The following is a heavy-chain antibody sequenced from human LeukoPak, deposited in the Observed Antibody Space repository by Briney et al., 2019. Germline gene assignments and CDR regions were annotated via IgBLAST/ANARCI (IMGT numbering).Heavy chain of an antibody. CDR2: VSSGSSTI. V-gene: IGHV3-11*04. CDR3: ARDRISRGDFGNWFDP. D-gene: IGHD2-21*02. Sequence: GGSLRLSCAASGFTFSDYYMSWIRQAPGKALEWVSYVSSGSSTIYYADSVKGRFTVSRDNGKRSLYLHMNSLRAEDTAMYYCARDRISRGDFGNWFDPWGQGTLVTVSS. CDR1: GFTFSDYY. J-gene: IGHJ5*02.